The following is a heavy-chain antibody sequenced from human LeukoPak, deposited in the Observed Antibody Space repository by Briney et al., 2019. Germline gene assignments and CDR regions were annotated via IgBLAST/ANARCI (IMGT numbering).Heavy chain of an antibody. CDR3: ARCVAATHWFDP. CDR2: IYYSGST. V-gene: IGHV4-31*03. CDR1: GGSISSGGYY. J-gene: IGHJ5*02. D-gene: IGHD2-15*01. Sequence: PSQTLSLTCTVTGGSISSGGYYWSWIRQHPGKGLEWIGYIYYSGSTYYNPSLKSRVTISVDTSKNQFSLKLSSVTAADMAVYYCARCVAATHWFDPWGQGTLVTVSS.